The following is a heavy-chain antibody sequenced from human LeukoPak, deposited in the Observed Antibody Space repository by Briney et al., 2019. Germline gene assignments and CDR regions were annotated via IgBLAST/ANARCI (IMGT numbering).Heavy chain of an antibody. CDR1: GGSISSSGYY. Sequence: SETLSLTCTVSGGSISSSGYYWGWIRQPPGKGLEWIGSIYYSGNTYYNASLKSRVTISVDTSKNQFSLKLSSVTAADTAVYYCARQGGYSYRILDYWGQGTLVTVSS. V-gene: IGHV4-39*01. CDR3: ARQGGYSYRILDY. D-gene: IGHD5-18*01. CDR2: IYYSGNT. J-gene: IGHJ4*02.